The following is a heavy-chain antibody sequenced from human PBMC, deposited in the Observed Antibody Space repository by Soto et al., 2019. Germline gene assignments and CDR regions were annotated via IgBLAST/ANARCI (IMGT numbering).Heavy chain of an antibody. Sequence: ASVKVSCKASGYSFTTYYMHWVRQAPGQGLEWMGIINPSGSTSYAQKFQGRVTMTRDTSTSTVYMELSSLRSEDTAVYYCARGGNPIDYWGQGTLVTVSP. CDR1: GYSFTTYY. V-gene: IGHV1-46*01. CDR3: ARGGNPIDY. J-gene: IGHJ4*02. CDR2: INPSGST. D-gene: IGHD3-16*01.